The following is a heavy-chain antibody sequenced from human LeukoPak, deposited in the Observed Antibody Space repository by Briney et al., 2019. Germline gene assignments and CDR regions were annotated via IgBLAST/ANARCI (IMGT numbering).Heavy chain of an antibody. CDR2: INWNGGST. D-gene: IGHD3-10*02. CDR1: VFTLFEYI. Sequence: RGSLRDSFAHSVFTLFEYIVCSVCQAPGKGLEWVSGINWNGGSTGYADSVKGRFTISRDNAKNSLYLQMNSLRAEDTALYYCEIMFAGGFYIWGEGTMVTVSS. J-gene: IGHJ3*02. V-gene: IGHV3-20*03. CDR3: EIMFAGGFYI.